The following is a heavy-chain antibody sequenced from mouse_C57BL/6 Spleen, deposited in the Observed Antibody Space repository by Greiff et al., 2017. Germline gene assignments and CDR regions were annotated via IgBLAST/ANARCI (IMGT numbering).Heavy chain of an antibody. CDR2: INPSTGGT. J-gene: IGHJ2*01. CDR1: GYSFTGYY. CDR3: ARTYYSPYFDN. Sequence: EVKVVESGPELVKPGASVKISCKASGYSFTGYYMNWVKQSPEKSLEWIGEINPSTGGTTYNQKFKAKATLTVDKSSSTAYMQLKSLTSEDSAVYYCARTYYSPYFDNWGQGTTHTVAA. V-gene: IGHV1-42*01. D-gene: IGHD2-12*01.